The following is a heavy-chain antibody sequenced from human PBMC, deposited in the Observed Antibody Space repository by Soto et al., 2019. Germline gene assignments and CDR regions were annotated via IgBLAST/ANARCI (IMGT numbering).Heavy chain of an antibody. V-gene: IGHV3-11*01. D-gene: IGHD3-3*01. CDR2: ISSSGSTI. CDR3: ARNGGREWLLYLVAVYYMDV. J-gene: IGHJ6*03. Sequence: GGSLRLSCAASGFTFSDYYMSWIRQAPGKGLEWVSYISSSGSTIYYADSVKGRFTISRDNAKNSLYLQMNSLRAEDTAVYYFARNGGREWLLYLVAVYYMDVWGKGTTVTVSS. CDR1: GFTFSDYY.